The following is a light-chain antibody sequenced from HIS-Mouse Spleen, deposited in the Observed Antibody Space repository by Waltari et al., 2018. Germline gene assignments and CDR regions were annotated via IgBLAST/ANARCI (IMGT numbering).Light chain of an antibody. V-gene: IGLV2-14*03. Sequence: QSALTQPASVSGSPGQSITISCTGTSRDVGCYNYVSWYQQHPGKAPKLMIYDVSNRPSGVSNRFSGSKSGNTASLTISGLQAEDEADYYCSSYTSSSTEVFGGGTKLTVL. CDR3: SSYTSSSTEV. CDR1: SRDVGCYNY. J-gene: IGLJ2*01. CDR2: DVS.